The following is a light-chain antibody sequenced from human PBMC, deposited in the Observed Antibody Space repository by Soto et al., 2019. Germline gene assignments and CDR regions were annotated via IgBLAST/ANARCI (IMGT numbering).Light chain of an antibody. J-gene: IGKJ1*01. V-gene: IGKV3-20*01. CDR1: QSVSSNY. Sequence: EIVLTQSPGTLSLSPGERATLSCRASQSVSSNYLAWYQQKPGQAPRLLMYGVSSRATGIPDRFSDSGSGTDFTLTISRLEPEDFAVYYCLQYGSSPWTFGQGTKVEIK. CDR2: GVS. CDR3: LQYGSSPWT.